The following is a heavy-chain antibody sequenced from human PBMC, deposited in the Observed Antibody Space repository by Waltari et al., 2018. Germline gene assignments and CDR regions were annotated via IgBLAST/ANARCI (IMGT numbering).Heavy chain of an antibody. V-gene: IGHV3-72*01. CDR2: IAHKPDNYVT. CDR1: GIILSDHY. Sequence: EVQLVESGGGLVQPGGSLRLSCAASGIILSDHYMDWVRQAPGKGLEWVSRIAHKPDNYVTRYAASVQGRFTISRDDSKNSLYLQMNSLETEDTALYYCARVGYSSDSEDYWGQGTLVTVSS. D-gene: IGHD4-4*01. CDR3: ARVGYSSDSEDY. J-gene: IGHJ4*02.